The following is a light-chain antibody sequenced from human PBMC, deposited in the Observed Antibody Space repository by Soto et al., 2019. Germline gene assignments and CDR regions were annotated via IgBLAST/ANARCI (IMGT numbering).Light chain of an antibody. CDR2: EVY. J-gene: IGLJ2*01. Sequence: QSAPTQPPSGSGSPGQSVTFSCTGTSSDVGGYNYVSWYQQYPGKAPKLMIYEVYKRHSGVPDRFSGSKSGNTASLTVSGLQPEDEADYYCSAYAGSSTWVFGGGTKLTV. V-gene: IGLV2-8*01. CDR1: SSDVGGYNY. CDR3: SAYAGSSTWV.